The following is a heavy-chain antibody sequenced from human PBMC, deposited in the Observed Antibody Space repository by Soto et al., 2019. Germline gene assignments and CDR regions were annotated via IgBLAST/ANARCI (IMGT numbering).Heavy chain of an antibody. Sequence: ASVKFSFKPSGYIFSDYGINWVRQAPGQGLEWMGWISGYSGNANLAQKFQGRVTMTTDKSTRTAYMELRRLRSDDTAVYYCSKRTSGTTWGESDYWGQGTLVTVSS. D-gene: IGHD3-16*01. CDR2: ISGYSGNA. J-gene: IGHJ4*02. CDR1: GYIFSDYG. CDR3: SKRTSGTTWGESDY. V-gene: IGHV1-18*04.